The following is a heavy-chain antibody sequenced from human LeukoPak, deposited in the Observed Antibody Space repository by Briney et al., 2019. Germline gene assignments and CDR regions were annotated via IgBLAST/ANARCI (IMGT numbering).Heavy chain of an antibody. D-gene: IGHD5-24*01. Sequence: ASVKVSCKASGDTFTTYGITWVRQAPGQGLEWMGWISAYNGNTDYAQKLQGRVTMTTDTSTSTAYMELRSLRSDDTAVYYCARALADGYKELGYWGQGTLVTVSS. J-gene: IGHJ4*02. CDR1: GDTFTTYG. CDR3: ARALADGYKELGY. V-gene: IGHV1-18*01. CDR2: ISAYNGNT.